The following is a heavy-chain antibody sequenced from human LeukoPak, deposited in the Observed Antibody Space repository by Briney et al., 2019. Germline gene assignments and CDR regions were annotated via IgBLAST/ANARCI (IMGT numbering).Heavy chain of an antibody. J-gene: IGHJ4*02. Sequence: SETLSLTCTVSGGSISNYYWSWIRQPPGKGLEWIGYIYYSGSANYNPSLKSRVTISVDTSKNQLSLKLTSVTAADTAVYYCARWDDSAWAFGNWGPGTLVTVSS. CDR2: IYYSGSA. CDR3: ARWDDSAWAFGN. V-gene: IGHV4-59*08. CDR1: GGSISNYY. D-gene: IGHD6-19*01.